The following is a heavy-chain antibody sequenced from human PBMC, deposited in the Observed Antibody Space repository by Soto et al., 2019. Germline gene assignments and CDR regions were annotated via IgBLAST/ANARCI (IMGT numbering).Heavy chain of an antibody. D-gene: IGHD3-22*01. V-gene: IGHV1-69*01. J-gene: IGHJ5*02. CDR1: GGTFSSDG. CDR3: ARRDYSHNWFDP. Sequence: QVRLGQSGAEVRKPGSSVKVSCKASGGTFSSDGITWLRQAPGQGLEWMGGIIPMFGSPHYSENFEGRIKISADESTSTVYMEVRSLESEDTAVYYCARRDYSHNWFDPWGQGTQVTVSS. CDR2: IIPMFGSP.